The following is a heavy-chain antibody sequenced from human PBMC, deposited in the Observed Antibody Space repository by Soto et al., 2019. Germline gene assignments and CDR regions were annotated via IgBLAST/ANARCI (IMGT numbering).Heavy chain of an antibody. CDR2: INAGNGNT. J-gene: IGHJ3*02. V-gene: IGHV1-3*01. CDR3: ARDIPYCGGVCHDAFDI. D-gene: IGHD2-21*02. Sequence: ASVKVSCKASGYIFTSYAIHWVRQAPGQRLEWMGWINAGNGNTKYSQKFQGRVTITRDTSASTVYMELSSLRSEDTAVYYCARDIPYCGGVCHDAFDIWGQGTMVTISS. CDR1: GYIFTSYA.